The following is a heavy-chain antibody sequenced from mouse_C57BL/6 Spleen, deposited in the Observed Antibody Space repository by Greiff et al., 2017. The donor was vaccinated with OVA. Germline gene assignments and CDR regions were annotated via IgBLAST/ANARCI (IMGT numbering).Heavy chain of an antibody. D-gene: IGHD2-4*01. CDR2: ISDGGSYT. CDR3: AREGYDYDEGYFDV. CDR1: GFTFSSYA. J-gene: IGHJ1*03. Sequence: EVKVVESGGGLVKPGGSLKLSRAASGFTFSSYAMSWVRQTPEKRLEWVATISDGGSYTYYPDNVKGRFTISRDNAKNNLYLQMSHLKSEDTAMYYCAREGYDYDEGYFDVWGTGTTVTVSS. V-gene: IGHV5-4*01.